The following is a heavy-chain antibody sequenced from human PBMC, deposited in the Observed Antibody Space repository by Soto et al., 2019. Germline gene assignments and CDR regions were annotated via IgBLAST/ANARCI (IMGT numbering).Heavy chain of an antibody. CDR1: GDSVNSENYY. V-gene: IGHV4-61*01. Sequence: SETLSLTCIVSGDSVNSENYYWTWIRQSPGRGLEWIGYAHSSGRTNYNPSLKSRVTISVETPMNQFSLKLTSVTAADTAVYYCARDIRGYSRAFDYWGQGTLVTVSS. CDR3: ARDIRGYSRAFDY. D-gene: IGHD5-18*01. J-gene: IGHJ4*02. CDR2: AHSSGRT.